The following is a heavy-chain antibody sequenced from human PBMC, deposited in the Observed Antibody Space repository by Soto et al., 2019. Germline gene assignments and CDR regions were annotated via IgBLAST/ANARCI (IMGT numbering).Heavy chain of an antibody. CDR3: ARDKGYSGYDNAFDI. Sequence: VGSLRLSCAASGFTFSSYAMHWVRQAPGKGLEWVAVISYDGSNKYYADSVKGRFTISRDNSKNTLYLQMNSLRAEDTAVYYCARDKGYSGYDNAFDIWGQGTMVTVSS. CDR1: GFTFSSYA. V-gene: IGHV3-30-3*01. J-gene: IGHJ3*02. D-gene: IGHD5-12*01. CDR2: ISYDGSNK.